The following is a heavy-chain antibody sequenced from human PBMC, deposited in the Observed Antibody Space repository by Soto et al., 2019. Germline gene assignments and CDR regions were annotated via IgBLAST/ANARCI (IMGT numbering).Heavy chain of an antibody. CDR2: IYYSGST. V-gene: IGHV4-39*07. CDR1: GGSISSSSYY. CDR3: ARGVPYSYGYVSWFDP. J-gene: IGHJ5*02. D-gene: IGHD5-18*01. Sequence: SETLSLTCTVSGGSISSSSYYWGWIRQPPGKGLEWIGRIYYSGSTNYNPSLKSRVTISVDTSKNQFSLKLSSVTAADTAVYYCARGVPYSYGYVSWFDPWGQGTLVTVSS.